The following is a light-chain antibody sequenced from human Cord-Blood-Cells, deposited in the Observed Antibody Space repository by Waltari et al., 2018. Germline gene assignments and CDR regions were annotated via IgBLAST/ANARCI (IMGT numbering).Light chain of an antibody. Sequence: DIVMTPSPDTLAVSLGERATIIFKYSQSVLYSSNNKNYLAWYQQKPGQPPKLLIYWASTRESGVPDLFSGSGSGTDFTLTISSLQAEDVAVYYCQQYYSTPYTFGQGTKLEIK. CDR3: QQYYSTPYT. CDR1: QSVLYSSNNKNY. CDR2: WAS. V-gene: IGKV4-1*01. J-gene: IGKJ2*01.